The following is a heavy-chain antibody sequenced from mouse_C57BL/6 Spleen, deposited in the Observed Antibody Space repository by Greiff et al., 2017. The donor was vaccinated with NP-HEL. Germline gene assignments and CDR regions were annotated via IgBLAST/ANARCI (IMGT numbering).Heavy chain of an antibody. V-gene: IGHV1-69*01. D-gene: IGHD2-4*01. Sequence: QVQLQQPGAELVMPGASVKLSCKASGYTFTSYWMHWVKQRPGQGLEWIGEIDPSDSYTNYNQKFKGKSTLTVDKSSSTAYMQLSSLTSEDSAVYYCARHYDYDDTWFAYWGQGTLVTVSA. J-gene: IGHJ3*01. CDR1: GYTFTSYW. CDR2: IDPSDSYT. CDR3: ARHYDYDDTWFAY.